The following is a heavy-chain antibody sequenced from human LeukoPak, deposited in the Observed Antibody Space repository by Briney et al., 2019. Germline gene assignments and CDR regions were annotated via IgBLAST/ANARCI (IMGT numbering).Heavy chain of an antibody. D-gene: IGHD5-12*01. Sequence: SETLSLTCAVYGGSFSGYYWSWVRQPPGKGLEWIGEINHSGGTNYNPSLKSRVTISVDTSKNQFSLKVNSVTAADTAVYYCARVAYSGYEEYWGQGTLVTVSS. V-gene: IGHV4-34*01. J-gene: IGHJ4*02. CDR2: INHSGGT. CDR3: ARVAYSGYEEY. CDR1: GGSFSGYY.